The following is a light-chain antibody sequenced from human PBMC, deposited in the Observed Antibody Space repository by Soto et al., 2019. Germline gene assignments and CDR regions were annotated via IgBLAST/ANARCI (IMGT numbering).Light chain of an antibody. CDR2: SAS. CDR1: QDISSY. Sequence: DIQLTQSPSFLSASVGDRVTITCRASQDISSYLAWYQQRPGKVPRFLTHSASTLQSGVPSRFSATGSGTTFTLTISSLQPEDIATYYCQQLNRFPRTFGQGTKVELK. CDR3: QQLNRFPRT. J-gene: IGKJ1*01. V-gene: IGKV1-9*01.